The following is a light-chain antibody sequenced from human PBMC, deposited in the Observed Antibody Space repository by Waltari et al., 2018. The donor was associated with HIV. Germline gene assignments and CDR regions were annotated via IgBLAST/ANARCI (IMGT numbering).Light chain of an antibody. Sequence: EIVITQSPATLSVSPGARATLSCRASQSVSSNLAWYQQKPGQAPRLLIYGASTRATGIPARFSGSGSGTEFTLTISSLQSEECAVYYCQQYNNWPRTFGQGTKLEIK. CDR1: QSVSSN. CDR2: GAS. V-gene: IGKV3-15*01. CDR3: QQYNNWPRT. J-gene: IGKJ2*01.